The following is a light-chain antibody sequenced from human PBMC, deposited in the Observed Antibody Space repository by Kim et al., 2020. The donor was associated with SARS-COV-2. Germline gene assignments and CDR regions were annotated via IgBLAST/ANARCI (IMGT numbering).Light chain of an antibody. Sequence: PGPTARFTGSGAKVVDKYACWNQQEPGQSPVLVIYQDSKRPAGIPERFAGSNSGNTATLTISGTQAMDEADYYCQAWGSSTVVFGGGTQLT. J-gene: IGLJ2*01. CDR3: QAWGSSTVV. CDR2: QDS. CDR1: KVVDKY. V-gene: IGLV3-1*01.